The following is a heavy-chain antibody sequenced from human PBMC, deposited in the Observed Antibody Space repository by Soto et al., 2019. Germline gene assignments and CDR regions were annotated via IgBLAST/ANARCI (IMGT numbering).Heavy chain of an antibody. CDR3: ATTRGLAVGGSFDY. J-gene: IGHJ4*02. CDR2: FYDGNT. V-gene: IGHV4-39*01. CDR1: GGSITRRSSY. Sequence: SETLSLTCIVSGGSITRRSSYWAWIRQPPGKGLEWVGTFYDGNTYHNPSLRSRITIAVDTSKNQFSLKLDSVAAADTAFYYCATTRGLAVGGSFDYWGQGMLVTVSS. D-gene: IGHD3-10*01.